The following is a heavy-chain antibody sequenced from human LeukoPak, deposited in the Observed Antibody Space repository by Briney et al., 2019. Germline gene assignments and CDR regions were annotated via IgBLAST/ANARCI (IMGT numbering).Heavy chain of an antibody. J-gene: IGHJ6*03. D-gene: IGHD2-2*01. V-gene: IGHV1-69*13. CDR3: ARVIDKNCSSTSCPSYFYYYYYMDV. Sequence: SVKVSCKASGGTFSSYAISWVRQAPGQGLEWMGGIIPIFGTANYAQKFQGRVTITADESTSTAYMELSSLRSEDTAVYYCARVIDKNCSSTSCPSYFYYYYYMDVWGKGTTVTVSS. CDR1: GGTFSSYA. CDR2: IIPIFGTA.